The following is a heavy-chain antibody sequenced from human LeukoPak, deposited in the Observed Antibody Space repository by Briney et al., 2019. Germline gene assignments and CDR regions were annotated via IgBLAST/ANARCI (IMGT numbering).Heavy chain of an antibody. J-gene: IGHJ4*02. CDR1: GFTFSSYA. V-gene: IGHV3-23*01. Sequence: TGGSLRLSCAASGFTFSSYAMSWVCQAPGKGLEWVSAVMYNGAGTYYADSVKGRFTISRDNSKNTLFLQMDSLRAEDTAVYYCAKGSGVRGHFDYWGQGTLVTVSS. CDR2: VMYNGAGT. CDR3: AKGSGVRGHFDY. D-gene: IGHD3-10*01.